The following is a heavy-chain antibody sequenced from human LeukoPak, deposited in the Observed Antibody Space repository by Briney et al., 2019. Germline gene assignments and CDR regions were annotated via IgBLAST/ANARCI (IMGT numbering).Heavy chain of an antibody. D-gene: IGHD3-10*01. Sequence: GSLRLSCAASGFTVSNNYMSWVRQAPGKGLEWVSVIYSGGSTYYADSVKGRFTISRDNSKNTLYLQMNSLRAEDTAVYYCARVPPGSAQFDYWGQGTLVTVSS. CDR1: GFTVSNNY. V-gene: IGHV3-66*01. CDR3: ARVPPGSAQFDY. J-gene: IGHJ4*02. CDR2: IYSGGST.